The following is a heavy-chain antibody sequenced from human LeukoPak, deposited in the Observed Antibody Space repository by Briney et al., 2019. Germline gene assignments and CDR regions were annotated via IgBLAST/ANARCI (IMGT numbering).Heavy chain of an antibody. Sequence: PGGSLRLSCVASGFTFSGHWMHWVRQAPGKGLVWVSRINTDGSRTTYADSVKGRFTISRDNAKNTLYLQMNSLRAEDTAVYHCVRSFLGEYDYWGQGTLVTVSS. D-gene: IGHD2/OR15-2a*01. CDR1: GFTFSGHW. CDR3: VRSFLGEYDY. V-gene: IGHV3-74*01. CDR2: INTDGSRT. J-gene: IGHJ4*02.